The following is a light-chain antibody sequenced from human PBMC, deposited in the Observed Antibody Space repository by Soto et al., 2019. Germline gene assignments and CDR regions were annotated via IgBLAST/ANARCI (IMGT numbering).Light chain of an antibody. CDR3: CSYAGTYSFV. V-gene: IGLV2-11*01. CDR1: SSDVGGYNY. Sequence: QPVLTQPRSVSGSPGQSVTISCTGTSSDVGGYNYVSWYQQHPDKAPQLLIYDVTKRPSGVPDRFSGSKSDNTASLSISGLQADDEADYFCCSYAGTYSFVFGTGTKLTVL. CDR2: DVT. J-gene: IGLJ1*01.